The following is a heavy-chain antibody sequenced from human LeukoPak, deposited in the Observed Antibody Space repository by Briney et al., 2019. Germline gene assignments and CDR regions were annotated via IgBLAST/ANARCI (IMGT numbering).Heavy chain of an antibody. CDR2: ISGNAAAT. CDR1: GFIFSNFA. V-gene: IGHV3-23*01. J-gene: IGHJ4*02. D-gene: IGHD6-13*01. Sequence: PGGSLRLSCAASGFIFSNFAMSWVRQAPGKGLEWVSTISGNAAATYYGDSVKGRFTISRDNSRNTLYLQMNSLRAEDTAVYYCARDWGLVEEAGDYWGQGTLVTVSS. CDR3: ARDWGLVEEAGDY.